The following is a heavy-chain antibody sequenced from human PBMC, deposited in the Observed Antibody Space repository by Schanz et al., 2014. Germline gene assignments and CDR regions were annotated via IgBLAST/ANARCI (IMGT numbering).Heavy chain of an antibody. V-gene: IGHV3-23*01. CDR2: IGVDGTTT. J-gene: IGHJ3*02. Sequence: EVQLLESGGGLVQPGGSLRLSCLASGFAFSSYGMNWLRQAPGKGLEWVSVIGVDGTTTYYADSVKGRFTVSRDNAENALYLQMNGLRAEDTAVYYCARVALPGYSSPRDAFDIWGQGTMVTVSS. CDR1: GFAFSSYG. D-gene: IGHD5-18*01. CDR3: ARVALPGYSSPRDAFDI.